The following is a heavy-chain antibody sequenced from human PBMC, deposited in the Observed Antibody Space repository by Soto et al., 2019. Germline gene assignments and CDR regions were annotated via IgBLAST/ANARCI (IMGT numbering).Heavy chain of an antibody. Sequence: EVQLVESGGGLVQPGGSLRLSCAASGFTVSSNYMSWVRQAPGKGLEWVSVIYSGGSTYYADSVKGRFTISRDNSTNTLYRAMNSLRAGAAGVYYWARVGGSCYPYWGQGTLVPVSS. CDR2: IYSGGST. J-gene: IGHJ4*02. D-gene: IGHD1-26*01. CDR1: GFTVSSNY. CDR3: ARVGGSCYPY. V-gene: IGHV3-66*01.